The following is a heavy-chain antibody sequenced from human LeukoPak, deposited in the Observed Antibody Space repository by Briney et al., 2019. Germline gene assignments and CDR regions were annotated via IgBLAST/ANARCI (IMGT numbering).Heavy chain of an antibody. D-gene: IGHD7-27*01. J-gene: IGHJ4*02. CDR3: AKGTGDLGYYFDR. Sequence: GGSLRLSCAASGFNFSSYSMNWVRQAPGKGLEWVSGIRVNDETYYADSVKGRFTISRDNSENTLYLQIGGLRAEDTAIYYCAKGTGDLGYYFDRWGQGTLVTVSS. CDR2: IRVNDET. V-gene: IGHV3-23*01. CDR1: GFNFSSYS.